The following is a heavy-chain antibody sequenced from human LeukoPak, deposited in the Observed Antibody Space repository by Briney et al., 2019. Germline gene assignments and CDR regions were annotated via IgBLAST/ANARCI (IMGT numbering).Heavy chain of an antibody. CDR3: ARYEANYDILTGYTADAFDI. CDR1: GGSISSSSYY. V-gene: IGHV4-39*01. CDR2: SYYSGST. D-gene: IGHD3-9*01. Sequence: PSETLSLTCTVSGGSISSSSYYWGWIRQPPGKGLEWIGSSYYSGSTYYNPSLKSRVTISVDTSKNQFSLKLSSVTAADTAVYYCARYEANYDILTGYTADAFDIWGQGTMVTVSS. J-gene: IGHJ3*02.